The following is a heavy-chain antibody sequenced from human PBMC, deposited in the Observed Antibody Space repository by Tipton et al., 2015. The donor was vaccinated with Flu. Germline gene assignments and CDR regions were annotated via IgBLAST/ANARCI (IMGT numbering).Heavy chain of an antibody. V-gene: IGHV4-31*03. CDR1: GGSISSGGYY. D-gene: IGHD5-24*01. Sequence: LRLSCTVSGGSISSGGYYWSWIRQHPGKGLEWIGYIYYSGSTYYNPSLKSRVTMSVDTSKNQFSLKLSSVTAADTAVYYCAREGDGYKLTLDYWGQGTLVTVSS. CDR2: IYYSGST. CDR3: AREGDGYKLTLDY. J-gene: IGHJ4*02.